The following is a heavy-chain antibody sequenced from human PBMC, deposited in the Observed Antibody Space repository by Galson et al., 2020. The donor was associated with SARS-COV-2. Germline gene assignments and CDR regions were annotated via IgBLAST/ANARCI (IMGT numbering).Heavy chain of an antibody. D-gene: IGHD4-17*01. CDR3: ARGHGDSSDAFDI. Sequence: GGSLRLSCAASGFTFSSYGMHWVRQPPGKGLEWVAVIWYDGSNKYHADSVKGRFTISRDNSKTTLYLQMNSLRAEDTAVYYCARGHGDSSDAFDIWGQGTMVTVSS. CDR1: GFTFSSYG. CDR2: IWYDGSNK. V-gene: IGHV3-33*01. J-gene: IGHJ3*02.